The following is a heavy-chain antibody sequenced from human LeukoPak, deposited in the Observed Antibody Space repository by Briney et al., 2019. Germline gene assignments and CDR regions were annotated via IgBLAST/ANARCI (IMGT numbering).Heavy chain of an antibody. V-gene: IGHV3-23*01. Sequence: GGSLRLSCAASGFTFSSYAMSWVRQAPGKGLEWVSAISGSGGSTYYADSVKGRFTIARDNAKNSLYLQMNSLRAEDTAVYYCAELGITMIGGVWGKGTTVTISS. CDR2: ISGSGGST. J-gene: IGHJ6*04. CDR3: AELGITMIGGV. D-gene: IGHD3-10*02. CDR1: GFTFSSYA.